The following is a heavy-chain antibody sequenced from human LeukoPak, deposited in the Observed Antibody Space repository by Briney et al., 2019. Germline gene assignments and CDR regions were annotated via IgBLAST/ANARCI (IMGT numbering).Heavy chain of an antibody. D-gene: IGHD3-10*01. V-gene: IGHV3-21*04. Sequence: GGSVRLSCAASGFTFSSYSMNWVRQAPGKGLEWVSSITSSSSYIYYADSVKGRFTISRDNSKNTLYLQMNSLRAEDTAVYYCAKGMVRGVILKGFDYWGQGTLVTVSS. J-gene: IGHJ4*02. CDR1: GFTFSSYS. CDR2: ITSSSSYI. CDR3: AKGMVRGVILKGFDY.